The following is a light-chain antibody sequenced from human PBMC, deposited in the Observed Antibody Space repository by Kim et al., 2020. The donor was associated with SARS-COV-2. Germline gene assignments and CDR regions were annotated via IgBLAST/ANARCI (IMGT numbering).Light chain of an antibody. Sequence: LSPGERATLSCRDSQSVSSYLAWYQHKPGQAPRLLIYDASNRATGIPARFSGSGSGTDFTLTISSLEPEDFAVYYCQQRRNWSITFGQGTRLEIK. CDR1: QSVSSY. V-gene: IGKV3-11*01. J-gene: IGKJ5*01. CDR2: DAS. CDR3: QQRRNWSIT.